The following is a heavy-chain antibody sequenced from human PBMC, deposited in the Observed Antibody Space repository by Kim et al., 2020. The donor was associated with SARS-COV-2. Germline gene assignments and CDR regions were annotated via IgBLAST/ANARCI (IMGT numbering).Heavy chain of an antibody. CDR3: ARDPIRGGLDPFDV. CDR1: GFSLSTYE. Sequence: GGSLRLSCAASGFSLSTYEMNWVRQAPGGGLEWLSYIDTSGTNIYYADSVKGRFSIYRDNTNNSLNLRLDGLRAEDTALYFCARDPIRGGLDPFDVWGQGTMVIVSS. V-gene: IGHV3-48*03. J-gene: IGHJ3*01. CDR2: IDTSGTNI. D-gene: IGHD3-10*01.